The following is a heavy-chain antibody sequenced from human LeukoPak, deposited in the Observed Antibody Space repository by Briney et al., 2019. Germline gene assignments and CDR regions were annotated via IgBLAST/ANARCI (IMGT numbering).Heavy chain of an antibody. CDR2: IKSKTDGGTT. J-gene: IGHJ4*02. D-gene: IGHD4-23*01. CDR1: GFTFRNAW. Sequence: PGGSLRLSCAASGFTFRNAWMSWVRQAPGKGLEWVGRIKSKTDGGTTDYAAPVKGRFSISRDDSKNTLYLQMNSLKTEDTAVCYCRSTVLTPDDYWGQGTLVTVSS. CDR3: RSTVLTPDDY. V-gene: IGHV3-15*01.